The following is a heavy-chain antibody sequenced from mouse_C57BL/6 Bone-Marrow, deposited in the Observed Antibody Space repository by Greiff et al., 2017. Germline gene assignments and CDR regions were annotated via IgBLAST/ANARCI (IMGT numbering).Heavy chain of an antibody. CDR1: GYTFTGYW. CDR3: ASWYDYDGRDYYAMDV. Sequence: QVQLLQSGAELMKPGASVKLSCKATGYTFTGYWIEWVKQRPGHGLEWIGEILPGSGSTNYNEKFKGKATFTAATSSNTAYMQLSSLTTEDAAIYYCASWYDYDGRDYYAMDVWGQGTSVTVSS. J-gene: IGHJ4*01. CDR2: ILPGSGST. V-gene: IGHV1-9*01. D-gene: IGHD2-4*01.